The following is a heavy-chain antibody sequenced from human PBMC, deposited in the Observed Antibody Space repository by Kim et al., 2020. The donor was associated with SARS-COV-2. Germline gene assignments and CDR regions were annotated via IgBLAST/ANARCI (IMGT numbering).Heavy chain of an antibody. Sequence: SETLSLTCTVSGGSISSSSYYWGWIRQPPWKGLEWIGSIYYSGSTYYNPSLKSRVTISVDTSKNQFSLKLSSVTAADTAVYYCARTSGRNVAGYYYGSGTLGYWGQGTLVTVSS. CDR1: GGSISSSSYY. CDR3: ARTSGRNVAGYYYGSGTLGY. D-gene: IGHD3-10*01. V-gene: IGHV4-39*01. CDR2: IYYSGST. J-gene: IGHJ4*02.